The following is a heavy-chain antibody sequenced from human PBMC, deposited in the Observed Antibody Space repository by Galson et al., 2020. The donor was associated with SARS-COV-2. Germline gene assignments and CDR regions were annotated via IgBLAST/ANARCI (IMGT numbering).Heavy chain of an antibody. V-gene: IGHV3-9*01. Sequence: GGSLRLSCAASGFTFDDYAMHWVRQAPGKGLEWVSGIRWNSGSIGYADSVKGRFTISRDNAKNSLYLQMNSLRAEDTALYYCATDYFRESYYDYGMDVWGQGTTVTVSS. J-gene: IGHJ6*02. CDR2: IRWNSGSI. CDR1: GFTFDDYA. CDR3: ATDYFRESYYDYGMDV. D-gene: IGHD1-26*01.